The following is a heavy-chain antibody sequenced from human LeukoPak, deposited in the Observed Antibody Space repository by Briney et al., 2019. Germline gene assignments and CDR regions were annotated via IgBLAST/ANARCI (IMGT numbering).Heavy chain of an antibody. J-gene: IGHJ4*02. Sequence: SETLSLTCTVSGGSISSSSYYWGWIRQPPGKGLEWIGSIYYSGSTYYNPSLESRVTISVDTSKNQFSLKLNSVTAADTAVYYCMGYVTATASFDYWGQGTLATVSS. D-gene: IGHD2-8*01. CDR1: GGSISSSSYY. V-gene: IGHV4-39*01. CDR2: IYYSGST. CDR3: MGYVTATASFDY.